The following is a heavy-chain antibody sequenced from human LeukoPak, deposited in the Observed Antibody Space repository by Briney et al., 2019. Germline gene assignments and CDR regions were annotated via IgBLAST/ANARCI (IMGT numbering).Heavy chain of an antibody. J-gene: IGHJ5*02. Sequence: SETLSLTCAVYDGSFSGYYWSWIRQPPGKGLEWIGEINHSGSTNYNPSLKSRVTISVDTSKNQFSLKLSPVTAADTAVYYCASTAVAGTDAFDPWGQGTLVTVSS. D-gene: IGHD6-19*01. CDR2: INHSGST. V-gene: IGHV4-34*01. CDR1: DGSFSGYY. CDR3: ASTAVAGTDAFDP.